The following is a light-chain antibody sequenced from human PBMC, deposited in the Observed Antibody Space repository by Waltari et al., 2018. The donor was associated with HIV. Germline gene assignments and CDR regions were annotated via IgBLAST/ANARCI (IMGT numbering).Light chain of an antibody. CDR1: SSNIGSNF. J-gene: IGLJ3*02. CDR2: RNN. V-gene: IGLV1-47*01. CDR3: AAWDDSLSGLWV. Sequence: QSVLTQPPSASGTPGQRVTISCSGSSSNIGSNFVYWYQQFPGTAPKLLIYRNNQRPSCVPDRFSGSKSGTSAALAISGLRSEDEADYYCAAWDDSLSGLWVFGGGTKLTVL.